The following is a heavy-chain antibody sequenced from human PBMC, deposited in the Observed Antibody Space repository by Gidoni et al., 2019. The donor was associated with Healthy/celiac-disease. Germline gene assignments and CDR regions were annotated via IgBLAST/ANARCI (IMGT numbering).Heavy chain of an antibody. CDR2: IIPIFGTA. Sequence: QVQLVQSGAEVKKPGSSVKVSCKASGGTFSSYAISWVRQAPGQGLEWMGGIIPIFGTANYAQKFQGSVTITADESTSTAYMELSSLRSEDTAVYYCAREEPGIAVADRQRGFEVTGNWFDPWGQGTLVTVSS. CDR1: GGTFSSYA. CDR3: AREEPGIAVADRQRGFEVTGNWFDP. D-gene: IGHD6-19*01. V-gene: IGHV1-69*01. J-gene: IGHJ5*02.